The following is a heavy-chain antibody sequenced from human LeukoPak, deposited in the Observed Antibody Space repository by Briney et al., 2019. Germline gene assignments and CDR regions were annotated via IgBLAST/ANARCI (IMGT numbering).Heavy chain of an antibody. CDR2: IYYSGST. J-gene: IGHJ5*02. Sequence: SETLSLTCTVSGGSLSSYYWSWIRQPPGKGLEWVGYIYYSGSTNYNPSLPSRVTISVATSKNQFSLKLSTVTAADTAVYYCAIEVPAAINWFDPWGQGTLVTVSS. CDR1: GGSLSSYY. V-gene: IGHV4-59*01. CDR3: AIEVPAAINWFDP. D-gene: IGHD2-2*01.